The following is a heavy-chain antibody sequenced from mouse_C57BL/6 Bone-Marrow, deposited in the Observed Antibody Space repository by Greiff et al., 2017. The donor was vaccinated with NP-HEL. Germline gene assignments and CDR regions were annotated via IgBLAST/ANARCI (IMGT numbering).Heavy chain of an antibody. V-gene: IGHV1-50*01. CDR2: IDPSDSYT. CDR3: ARGVGSSRLHWYFDV. D-gene: IGHD1-1*01. Sequence: QVQLQQSGAELVKPGASVKLSCKASGYTFTSYWMQWVKQRPGQGLEWIGEIDPSDSYTNYNQKFKGKATLTVDTSSSTAYMQLSSLTSEDSAVYYCARGVGSSRLHWYFDVWGTGTTVTVSS. J-gene: IGHJ1*03. CDR1: GYTFTSYW.